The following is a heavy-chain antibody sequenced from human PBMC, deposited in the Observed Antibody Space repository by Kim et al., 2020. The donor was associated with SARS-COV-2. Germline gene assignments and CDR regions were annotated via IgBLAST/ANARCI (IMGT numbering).Heavy chain of an antibody. Sequence: NTRYTDALKGRFTISRDKSKNTLYLQINSLRAEDTAVYYCARRMFYLDYWGQGTLVTVSS. J-gene: IGHJ4*02. V-gene: IGHV3-23*05. CDR3: ARRMFYLDY. CDR2: NT. D-gene: IGHD3-10*01.